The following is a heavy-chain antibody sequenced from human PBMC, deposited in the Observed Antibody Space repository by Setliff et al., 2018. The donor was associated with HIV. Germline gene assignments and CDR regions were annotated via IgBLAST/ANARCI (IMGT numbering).Heavy chain of an antibody. D-gene: IGHD3-9*01. V-gene: IGHV3-21*01. Sequence: LRLSCAASGFTFSSYSMNWVRQAPGKGLEWVSSITSSSNYIYYADSVKGRFTISRDNAKNSLYLQMNSLRAEDTAMYYCARDRRRYDILTLHYMDVWGKGTTVTVSS. CDR2: ITSSSNYI. J-gene: IGHJ6*03. CDR1: GFTFSSYS. CDR3: ARDRRRYDILTLHYMDV.